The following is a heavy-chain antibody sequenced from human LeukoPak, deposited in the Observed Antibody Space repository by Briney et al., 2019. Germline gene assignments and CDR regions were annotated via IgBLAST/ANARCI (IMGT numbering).Heavy chain of an antibody. CDR2: INHSGST. Sequence: SETLSLTCAVYGGSFSGYYWSWIRQPPGKGLEWIGEINHSGSTNYNPSLKSRVTISVDTSMNQFSLKLSSVTAADTAVYYCARGSGLSSVPYYFDYWGQGTLVTVSS. D-gene: IGHD3-22*01. J-gene: IGHJ4*02. V-gene: IGHV4-34*01. CDR3: ARGSGLSSVPYYFDY. CDR1: GGSFSGYY.